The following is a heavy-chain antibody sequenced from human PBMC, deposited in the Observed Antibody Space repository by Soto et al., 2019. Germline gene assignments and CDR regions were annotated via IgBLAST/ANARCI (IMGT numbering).Heavy chain of an antibody. D-gene: IGHD2-21*02. CDR3: ARSIVVVTALDY. J-gene: IGHJ4*02. CDR2: INAGNGNT. Sequence: ASVKVSCKTSGGTFSSYAISWVRQAPGQRLEWMGWINAGNGNTKYSQKFQGRVTITRDTSASTAYMELSSLRSEDTAVYYCARSIVVVTALDYWGQGTLVTVSS. CDR1: GGTFSSYA. V-gene: IGHV1-3*01.